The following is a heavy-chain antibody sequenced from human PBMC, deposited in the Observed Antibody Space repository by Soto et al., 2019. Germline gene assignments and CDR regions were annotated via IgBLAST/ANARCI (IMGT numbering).Heavy chain of an antibody. D-gene: IGHD3-22*01. J-gene: IGHJ6*02. CDR3: ARGWMIAPRAGMDV. Sequence: QVQLQQWGAGLLKPSETLSLTCAVYGGSFSGYYWSWIRQPPGKGLEWIGEINHSGSTNYNPSLTRRVPIARGTAKHQCSLKRSSVNAADTAVYYCARGWMIAPRAGMDVWGQGTTVTVSS. CDR2: INHSGST. V-gene: IGHV4-34*01. CDR1: GGSFSGYY.